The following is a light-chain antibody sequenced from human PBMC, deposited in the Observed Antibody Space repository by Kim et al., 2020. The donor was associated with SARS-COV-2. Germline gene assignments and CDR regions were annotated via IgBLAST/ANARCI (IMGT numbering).Light chain of an antibody. J-gene: IGKJ1*01. CDR3: QRYNTAPWT. CDR1: QDISKL. Sequence: ASVGDIVTITCRSSQDISKLLAWYQQKPGKAPDLLIFRAYVLQSGVPSRFSGGGSGTDFTLTISSLQPEDVATYYCQRYNTAPWTFGQGTKVDIK. V-gene: IGKV1-27*01. CDR2: RAY.